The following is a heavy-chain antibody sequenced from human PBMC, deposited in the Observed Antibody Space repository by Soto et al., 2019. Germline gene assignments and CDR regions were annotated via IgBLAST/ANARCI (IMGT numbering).Heavy chain of an antibody. CDR1: GFTLTTYA. Sequence: GGSLRLSCAASGFTLTTYAMSWVRQAPGKGLEWVSSISGSGGTAYNVDSVKGRFTISRDNSKNTMYLQMNSLRAEDTAVYYCARGGYCISTSCYAPLYYYGMDVWGQGTTVTVSS. V-gene: IGHV3-23*01. CDR2: ISGSGGTA. D-gene: IGHD2-2*01. CDR3: ARGGYCISTSCYAPLYYYGMDV. J-gene: IGHJ6*02.